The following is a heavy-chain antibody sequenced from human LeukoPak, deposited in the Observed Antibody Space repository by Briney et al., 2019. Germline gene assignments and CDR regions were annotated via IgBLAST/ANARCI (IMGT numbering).Heavy chain of an antibody. CDR2: LADIGKNT. CDR1: GFTLGNYA. V-gene: IGHV3-23*01. J-gene: IGHJ4*02. CDR3: AKAAQRYCTGGTCYPLDH. D-gene: IGHD2-8*02. Sequence: GGSLRLSCAASGFTLGNYAVAWVSQSGGKGLEWVSSLADIGKNTYHTGSVKGRFTIPRDHSKNTLSLQMNSLRVEDTAVYYCAKAAQRYCTGGTCYPLDHWGQGTLVTVSS.